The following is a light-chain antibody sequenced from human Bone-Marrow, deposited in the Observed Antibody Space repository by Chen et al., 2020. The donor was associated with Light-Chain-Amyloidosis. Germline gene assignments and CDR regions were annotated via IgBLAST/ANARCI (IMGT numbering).Light chain of an antibody. V-gene: IGLV3-21*02. J-gene: IGLJ3*02. Sequence: SYVLTHPSSVSVAPGQTATIARGGNNIGSTIVQWYQQTPGQAPLLVFYDDSDRPSGIPERLSGSNSGNTATLTISRVEAGDEADYYCQVWDRSSDRPVFGGGTKLTVL. CDR2: DDS. CDR1: NIGSTI. CDR3: QVWDRSSDRPV.